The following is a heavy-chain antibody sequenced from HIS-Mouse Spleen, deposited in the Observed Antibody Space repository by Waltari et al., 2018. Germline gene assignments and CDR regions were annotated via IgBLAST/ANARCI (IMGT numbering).Heavy chain of an antibody. J-gene: IGHJ4*02. V-gene: IGHV1-8*01. CDR3: ARGHDYSNYFDY. Sequence: QVQLVQSGAEVKKPGASVKVSCKASGYTFTSYDSNSVRQATGQGLEWMGWMNPNSGNTGYAQKFQGRVTMTRNTSISTAYMELSSLRSEDTAVYYCARGHDYSNYFDYWGQGTLVTVSS. D-gene: IGHD4-4*01. CDR2: MNPNSGNT. CDR1: GYTFTSYD.